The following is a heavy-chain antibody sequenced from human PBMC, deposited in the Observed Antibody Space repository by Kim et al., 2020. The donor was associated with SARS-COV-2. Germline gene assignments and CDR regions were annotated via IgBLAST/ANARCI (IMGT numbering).Heavy chain of an antibody. D-gene: IGHD3-9*01. CDR2: ISSSSSTI. CDR1: GFTFSNYN. J-gene: IGHJ6*02. CDR3: AREELRYFDWLSRGDYYYGMDV. Sequence: GGSLRLSCEASGFTFSNYNMHWVRQAPGKGLEWLSYISSSSSTIYYADSVKGRFTISRDNAKNSLYLEMNSLRDEDTAVYYCAREELRYFDWLSRGDYYYGMDVWGQGTTVTVSS. V-gene: IGHV3-48*02.